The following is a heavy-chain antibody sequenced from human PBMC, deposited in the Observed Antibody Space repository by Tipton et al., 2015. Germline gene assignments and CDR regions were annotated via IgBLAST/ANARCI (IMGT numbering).Heavy chain of an antibody. D-gene: IGHD3-9*01. V-gene: IGHV4-31*03. J-gene: IGHJ4*02. CDR2: IYYSGST. Sequence: TLSLTCTVSGGSISSGGFYWSWIRQHPGKGLEWVGYIYYSGSTYYNPSLKSRVTISVDTSKNQFSLKLSSVTAADTAVYYCARAERYFDWLPHHSLFDYWGQGTLVTVSS. CDR3: ARAERYFDWLPHHSLFDY. CDR1: GGSISSGGFY.